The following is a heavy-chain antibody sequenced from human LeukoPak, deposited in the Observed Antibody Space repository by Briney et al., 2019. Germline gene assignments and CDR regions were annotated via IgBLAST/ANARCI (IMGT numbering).Heavy chain of an antibody. CDR3: AKISSSSCTDY. Sequence: GGSLRLSCAASGFTFSSYAMSWVRQAPGKGLEWVSSISGSGVGTYYADSVKGRFTFSRDNSKNTLYLQMNSLRAEDAAVYYCAKISSSSCTDYWGQGTLVTVSS. D-gene: IGHD6-19*01. CDR1: GFTFSSYA. CDR2: ISGSGVGT. J-gene: IGHJ4*02. V-gene: IGHV3-23*01.